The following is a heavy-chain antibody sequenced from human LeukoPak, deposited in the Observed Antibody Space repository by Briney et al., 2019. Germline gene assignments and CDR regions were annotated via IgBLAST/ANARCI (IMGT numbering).Heavy chain of an antibody. Sequence: GSSVTVSCKASGYTFTGYYMHWVRPAPGQGLEWMGWINPNSGGTNYAQNFQGRATLNRDTSISTAYMELSRLRSDDTAVYYCARGRDTAMVTAVYFDYWGEGSLVTVSS. CDR2: INPNSGGT. CDR3: ARGRDTAMVTAVYFDY. CDR1: GYTFTGYY. J-gene: IGHJ4*02. D-gene: IGHD5-18*01. V-gene: IGHV1-2*02.